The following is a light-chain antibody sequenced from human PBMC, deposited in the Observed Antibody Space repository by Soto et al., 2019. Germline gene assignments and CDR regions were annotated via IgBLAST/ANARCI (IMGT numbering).Light chain of an antibody. V-gene: IGLV2-14*01. Sequence: QSALTQPASVSGSPGQSITISCTGTSSDIGGYNYVSWYQQHPGKAPKLMIYEVSNRPSGVSNRFSGSKSGNTASLTISALQAEDEADYYCSSYTSSSTLYVVFGGGTKLTVL. J-gene: IGLJ2*01. CDR1: SSDIGGYNY. CDR3: SSYTSSSTLYVV. CDR2: EVS.